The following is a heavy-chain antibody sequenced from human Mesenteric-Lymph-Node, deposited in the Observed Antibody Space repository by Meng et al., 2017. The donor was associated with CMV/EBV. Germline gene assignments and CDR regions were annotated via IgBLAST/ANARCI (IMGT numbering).Heavy chain of an antibody. Sequence: GESLKISCAASEFIFRNYAMSWVRQAPGKGLEWISGVSGSGSFTYYADSVKGRFTISRDSLNNTVYLQMSGLRAEDTAVYYCARSAGLALDYWGQGTLVTVSS. J-gene: IGHJ4*02. V-gene: IGHV3-23*01. CDR2: VSGSGSFT. D-gene: IGHD6-19*01. CDR3: ARSAGLALDY. CDR1: EFIFRNYA.